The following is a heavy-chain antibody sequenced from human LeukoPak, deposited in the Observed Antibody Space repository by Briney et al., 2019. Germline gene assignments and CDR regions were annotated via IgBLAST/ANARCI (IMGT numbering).Heavy chain of an antibody. CDR1: GGSISSNY. V-gene: IGHV4-59*01. J-gene: IGHJ4*02. CDR3: ASGSGDYKFDY. Sequence: SETLSLTCTVSGGSISSNYWSWHRQPPGKGLEWIGFIYYSGSTTYNPSLKSRVTISVDTSKNQFSLRLISVTTADTAVYYCASGSGDYKFDYWGQGTLVTVSS. D-gene: IGHD4-17*01. CDR2: IYYSGST.